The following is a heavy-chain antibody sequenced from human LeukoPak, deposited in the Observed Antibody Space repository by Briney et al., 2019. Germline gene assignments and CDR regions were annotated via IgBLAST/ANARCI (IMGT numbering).Heavy chain of an antibody. CDR3: ANSEPYSSSWYRTG. Sequence: PGGSLRLSCAASGFTFSSYAVHWVRQAPGKGLEYVSAISSNGGSTYYANSVKGRFTISRDDSKNTLYLQMNSLRAEDTAVYYCANSEPYSSSWYRTGWGQGTLVTVSS. D-gene: IGHD6-13*01. J-gene: IGHJ4*02. CDR2: ISSNGGST. V-gene: IGHV3-64*01. CDR1: GFTFSSYA.